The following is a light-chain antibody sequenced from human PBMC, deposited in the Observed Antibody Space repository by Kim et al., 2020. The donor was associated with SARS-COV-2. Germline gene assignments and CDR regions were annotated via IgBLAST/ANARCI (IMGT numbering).Light chain of an antibody. CDR2: STS. V-gene: IGLV7-43*01. Sequence: TVTLTCSSSTGAVTSGNYPNWFQQKPGQAPRTLIYSTSNKHAWTPARFSGSLLGGKAALTLSGVQPEDEAEYYCLLYYSAVQPYVVFGGGTQLTVL. J-gene: IGLJ2*01. CDR3: LLYYSAVQPYVV. CDR1: TGAVTSGNY.